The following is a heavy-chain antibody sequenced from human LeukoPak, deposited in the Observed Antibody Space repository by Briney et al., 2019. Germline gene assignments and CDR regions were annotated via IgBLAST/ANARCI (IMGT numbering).Heavy chain of an antibody. J-gene: IGHJ4*02. Sequence: PGGSLRLSCAASGFTFSNFWMTWFRQAPGKGLEGVANIKKDGSDKYYGDSVKGRFTISKNNAKNSLYLQMNSLRAEDTAVYYCARDSGRGFDYWGQGTLVTVSS. CDR1: GFTFSNFW. V-gene: IGHV3-7*01. CDR2: IKKDGSDK. CDR3: ARDSGRGFDY.